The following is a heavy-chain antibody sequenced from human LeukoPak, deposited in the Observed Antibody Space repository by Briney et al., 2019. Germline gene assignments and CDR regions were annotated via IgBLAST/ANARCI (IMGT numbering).Heavy chain of an antibody. D-gene: IGHD3-10*01. V-gene: IGHV3-53*01. CDR1: GFTVSNTY. J-gene: IGHJ4*02. Sequence: PGGSLRLSCAASGFTVSNTYMSWVRQAPGKGLEWVSIIYSDGRTYYADSVKGRFTISRDNAKNTLYLQMNSLRVEDTAVYYCTTVTYYNSRAPGDYWGQGTLVTVSS. CDR2: IYSDGRT. CDR3: TTVTYYNSRAPGDY.